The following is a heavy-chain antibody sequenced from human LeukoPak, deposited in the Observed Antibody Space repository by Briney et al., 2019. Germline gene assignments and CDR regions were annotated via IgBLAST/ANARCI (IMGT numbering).Heavy chain of an antibody. CDR2: IYSGGST. V-gene: IGHV3-53*01. CDR3: ARKPDY. Sequence: GGSLRLSCAASGFTVSNNYMARVRQAPGKGLEWVSLIYSGGSTYYADSVKGRFTISRDNSKNTLYLQMNNLRAEDTAIYYCARKPDYWGQGTLVTVSS. J-gene: IGHJ4*02. CDR1: GFTVSNNY.